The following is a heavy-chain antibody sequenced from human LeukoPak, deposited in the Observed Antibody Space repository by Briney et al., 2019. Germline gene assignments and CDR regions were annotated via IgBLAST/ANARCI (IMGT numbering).Heavy chain of an antibody. CDR3: ARHISLSTAMDDAFDI. V-gene: IGHV5-51*01. J-gene: IGHJ3*02. Sequence: GESLKISCKGSGYSFASYWIGWVRQMPGKGLEWMGIIYPGDSDTRYSPSFQGQVTISADKSISTAYLQWSSLKASDTAMYYCARHISLSTAMDDAFDIWGQGTMVTVSS. D-gene: IGHD5-18*01. CDR1: GYSFASYW. CDR2: IYPGDSDT.